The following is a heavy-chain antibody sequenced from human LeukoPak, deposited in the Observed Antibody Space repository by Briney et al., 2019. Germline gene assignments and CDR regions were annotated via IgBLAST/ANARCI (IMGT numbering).Heavy chain of an antibody. CDR3: ARQRLGYYLDS. V-gene: IGHV3-21*01. Sequence: GGSLRLSCAASGFMFTDYTMNWVRQAPGKGLEWVSSVSFSSTYIYYADLVKGRFTVSRDNAKNSLYLQMNSLGDGDTAVYYCARQRLGYYLDSWGQGTLVTVSS. CDR1: GFMFTDYT. CDR2: VSFSSTYI. J-gene: IGHJ4*02. D-gene: IGHD5-24*01.